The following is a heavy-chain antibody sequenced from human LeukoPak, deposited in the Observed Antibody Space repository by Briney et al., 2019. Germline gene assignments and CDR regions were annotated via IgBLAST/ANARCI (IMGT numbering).Heavy chain of an antibody. Sequence: TLSLTCTVSGGSISSSSYYWGWIRQPPGKGLEWIGSIYYSGSTYYNPSLKSRVTISVDTSKNQFSLKLSSVTAADTAVYYCARDRRYCSSTSCYTTFDYWGQGTLVTVSS. V-gene: IGHV4-39*07. CDR3: ARDRRYCSSTSCYTTFDY. CDR2: IYYSGST. D-gene: IGHD2-2*02. CDR1: GGSISSSSYY. J-gene: IGHJ4*02.